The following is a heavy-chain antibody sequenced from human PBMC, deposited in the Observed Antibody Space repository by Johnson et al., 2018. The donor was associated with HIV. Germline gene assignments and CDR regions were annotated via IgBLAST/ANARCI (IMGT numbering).Heavy chain of an antibody. J-gene: IGHJ3*02. CDR1: GFMFSTYG. D-gene: IGHD3-16*01. CDR2: IRYDGGNQ. Sequence: QVQLVESGGGVVQPGRSLRLSCAASGFMFSTYGMHWVRQAPGKGLEWVSFIRYDGGNQYYADSVKGRFTISRDNSKNTLSLQMNSLRAEDTAVYYCTKMGALGAFDIWGQGTMVTVSS. V-gene: IGHV3-30*02. CDR3: TKMGALGAFDI.